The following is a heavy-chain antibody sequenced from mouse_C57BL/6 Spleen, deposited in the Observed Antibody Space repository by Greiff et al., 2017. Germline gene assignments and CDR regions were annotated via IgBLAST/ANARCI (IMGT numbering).Heavy chain of an antibody. CDR3: ARLVSWYFDV. J-gene: IGHJ1*03. Sequence: EVQVVESGGGLVKPGGSLKLSCAASGFTFSSYTMSWVRQTPEKRLEWVATISGGGGNTYYPDSVKGRFTISRDNAKNTLYLQMSSLRSEDTALYYCARLVSWYFDVWGTGTTVTVSS. V-gene: IGHV5-9*01. CDR1: GFTFSSYT. CDR2: ISGGGGNT. D-gene: IGHD2-2*01.